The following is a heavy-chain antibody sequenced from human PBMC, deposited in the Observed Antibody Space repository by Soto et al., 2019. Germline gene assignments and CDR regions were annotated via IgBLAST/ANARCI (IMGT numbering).Heavy chain of an antibody. V-gene: IGHV1-69*01. CDR2: IIPIFGTA. Sequence: QVQLVQSGAEVKKPGSSVKVSCKASGGTFSSYAISWVRQVPGQGLEWMGGIIPIFGTANYAQKFQGRVTITADESTSTACIELSSLRSEDTAVYYCARSIYSGSYRWFDPWGQGTLVTVSS. D-gene: IGHD1-26*01. J-gene: IGHJ5*02. CDR1: GGTFSSYA. CDR3: ARSIYSGSYRWFDP.